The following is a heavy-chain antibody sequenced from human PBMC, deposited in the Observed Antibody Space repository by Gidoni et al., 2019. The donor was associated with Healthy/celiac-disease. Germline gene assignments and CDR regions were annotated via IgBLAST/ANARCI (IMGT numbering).Heavy chain of an antibody. CDR3: ARAYGIAAAGDPPDY. CDR2: MNRKRGNT. D-gene: IGHD6-13*01. J-gene: IGHJ4*02. Sequence: QVQLVQSGAEVKKPGASVKVSCKASGYTFTSYDINWVRQATGQGLEWMGWMNRKRGNTGKVQKFQGRVTMTRNTDISTAYMELSSLRSEDTAVYYCARAYGIAAAGDPPDYWGQGTLVTVSS. V-gene: IGHV1-8*01. CDR1: GYTFTSYD.